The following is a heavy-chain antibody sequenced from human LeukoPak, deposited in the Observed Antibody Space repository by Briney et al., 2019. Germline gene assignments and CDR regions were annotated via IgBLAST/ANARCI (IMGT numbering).Heavy chain of an antibody. CDR2: IYSGGSM. V-gene: IGHV3-53*01. CDR3: ARDRCSTTSCWLNAFDF. D-gene: IGHD2-2*01. Sequence: GGSLRLSCAASGFTVSSNSMSWVRQAPGKGLEWVSLIYSGGSMSYADSVRGRFTISRDTSKNTLYLQMNSLRAEDTAVYYCARDRCSTTSCWLNAFDFWGQGTMVTVSS. CDR1: GFTVSSNS. J-gene: IGHJ3*01.